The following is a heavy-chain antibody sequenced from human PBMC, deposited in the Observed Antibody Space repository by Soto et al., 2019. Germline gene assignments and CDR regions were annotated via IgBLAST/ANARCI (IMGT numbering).Heavy chain of an antibody. CDR3: ARVGGGGIAASNGMDV. V-gene: IGHV3-21*01. J-gene: IGHJ6*02. Sequence: EVQLVESGGGLVKPGGSLRLSCAASGFTFSSYSMNWVRQAPGKGLEWVSSISSSSSYIYYADSVKGRFTISRDNAKNSRYLQMNSLRAEDTAVYYCARVGGGGIAASNGMDVCGQGTTVTFSS. CDR2: ISSSSSYI. CDR1: GFTFSSYS. D-gene: IGHD6-13*01.